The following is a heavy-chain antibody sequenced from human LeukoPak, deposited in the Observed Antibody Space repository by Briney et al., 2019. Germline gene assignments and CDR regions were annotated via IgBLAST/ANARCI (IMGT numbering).Heavy chain of an antibody. Sequence: SQTLSLTCAISGDSVSSNSAAWNGIRQSPSRGLEWLGRTYYRSKWYNDYAVSVKSRITINPDTSKNQFSLQLNSVTPEDTAVYYCARGPFEYSSGWFDYWGQGTLVTVSS. J-gene: IGHJ5*01. CDR2: TYYRSKWYN. D-gene: IGHD6-19*01. CDR3: ARGPFEYSSGWFDY. V-gene: IGHV6-1*01. CDR1: GDSVSSNSAA.